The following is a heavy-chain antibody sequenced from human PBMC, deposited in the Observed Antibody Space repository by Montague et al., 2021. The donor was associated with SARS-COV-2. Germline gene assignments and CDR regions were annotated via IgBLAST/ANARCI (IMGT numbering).Heavy chain of an antibody. J-gene: IGHJ6*02. Sequence: SGTLSLTCAVYGGSFSGYYWSWIRQPPGKGLEWIGEINHSGSTNYNPSLKSRVTIPVDTSKNQFSLKLSSVTAADTAVYYCTREGYQVLWSDYYYYGMDVWGQGTTVTVSS. CDR1: GGSFSGYY. CDR2: INHSGST. CDR3: TREGYQVLWSDYYYYGMDV. D-gene: IGHD2-2*01. V-gene: IGHV4-34*01.